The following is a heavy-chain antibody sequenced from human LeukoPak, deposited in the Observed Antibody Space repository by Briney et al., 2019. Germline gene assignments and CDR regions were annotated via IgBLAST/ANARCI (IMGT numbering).Heavy chain of an antibody. CDR3: ARTRSGDTALGTGWFDP. Sequence: GASVKVSCKASGYTFTSYYMHWVRQAPGQGLEWMGIINPSGGSTSYAQKFQGRVTMTRDMSTSTVYMELSSLRSEDTAVYYCARTRSGDTALGTGWFDPWGQGTLVTVSS. J-gene: IGHJ5*02. CDR2: INPSGGST. D-gene: IGHD5-18*01. CDR1: GYTFTSYY. V-gene: IGHV1-46*01.